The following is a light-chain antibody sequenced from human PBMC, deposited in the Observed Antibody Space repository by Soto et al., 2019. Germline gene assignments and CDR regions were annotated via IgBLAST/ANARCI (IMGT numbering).Light chain of an antibody. J-gene: IGKJ1*01. Sequence: AIRMTQSPSSLSASTGDRVTITCRASQGISSYLAWYQQKPGKAPKLLIYAASTLQSGVPSRFSGSGSGTDFTLTISCLQSEDFATYYCQQYNSAPLTFGQGTKVDI. CDR1: QGISSY. V-gene: IGKV1-8*01. CDR3: QQYNSAPLT. CDR2: AAS.